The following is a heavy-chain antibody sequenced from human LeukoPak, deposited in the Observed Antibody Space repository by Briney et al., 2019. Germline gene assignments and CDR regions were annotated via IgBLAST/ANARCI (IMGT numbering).Heavy chain of an antibody. J-gene: IGHJ4*02. D-gene: IGHD2-8*02. CDR2: INHSGST. CDR1: GGSFSGYY. V-gene: IGHV4-34*01. CDR3: ARSATLIWWHAFGYFDY. Sequence: SETLSLTCAVYGGSFSGYYWSWIRQPPGKGLEWIGEINHSGSTNYNPSLRSRVTISVDTSKNQFSLKLSSVTAADTAVYYCARSATLIWWHAFGYFDYWGQGTLVTVSS.